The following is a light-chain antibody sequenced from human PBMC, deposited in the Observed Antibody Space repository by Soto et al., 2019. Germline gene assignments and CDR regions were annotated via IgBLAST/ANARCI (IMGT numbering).Light chain of an antibody. CDR2: WSS. CDR1: QTVLDRSNNQNY. V-gene: IGKV4-1*01. Sequence: DIVLTQSPDSLAVSLGERATITCKSSQTVLDRSNNQNYLAWYQQKPGQPPKMLIYWSSARQSGVPDRFSGSGSVTDYTLTISGLQSEDVAVYYCHQYSTSPQTFGQGTTVEIK. CDR3: HQYSTSPQT. J-gene: IGKJ1*01.